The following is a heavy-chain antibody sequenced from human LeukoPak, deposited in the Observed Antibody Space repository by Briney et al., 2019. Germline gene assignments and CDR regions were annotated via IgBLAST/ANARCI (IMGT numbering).Heavy chain of an antibody. D-gene: IGHD3-3*01. CDR3: VRNGYYSVDY. CDR1: GGSISSSNW. V-gene: IGHV4-4*02. CDR2: IYHSGST. J-gene: IGHJ4*02. Sequence: PSGTLSLTCTVSGGSISSSNWWSWVRQPPGKGLEWIGEIYHSGSTNYNPSLMSRVTISIDQSKSQFSLKLTSVTAADTAVYYCVRNGYYSVDYWGQGTLVTVSS.